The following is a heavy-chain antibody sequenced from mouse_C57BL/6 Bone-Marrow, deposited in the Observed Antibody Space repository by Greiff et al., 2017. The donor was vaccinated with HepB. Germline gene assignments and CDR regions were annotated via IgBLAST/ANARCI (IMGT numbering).Heavy chain of an antibody. J-gene: IGHJ4*01. CDR2: IYPGSGST. CDR3: AREGTTVVANYAMDY. V-gene: IGHV1-55*01. Sequence: QVQLQQPGAELVKPGASVKMSCKASGYTFTSYWITWVKQRPGQGLEWIGDIYPGSGSTNYNEKFKSKATLTVDTSSSTAYMQLSSLTSEDSAVYYCAREGTTVVANYAMDYWGQGTSVTVSS. CDR1: GYTFTSYW. D-gene: IGHD1-1*01.